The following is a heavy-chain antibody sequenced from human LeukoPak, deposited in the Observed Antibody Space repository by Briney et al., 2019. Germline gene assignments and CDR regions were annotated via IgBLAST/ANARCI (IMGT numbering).Heavy chain of an antibody. CDR3: ARAAYASGPDY. CDR1: GFTFSSYG. V-gene: IGHV3-48*01. CDR2: ISSSSDAM. Sequence: PGGSLRLSCAASGFTFSSYGINWVRQTPGKGLEWVSYISSSSDAMHYADSARGRFTISRDNGKNSLYLQMNSLRAEDTAVYYCARAAYASGPDYWGQGTLVTVSS. J-gene: IGHJ4*02. D-gene: IGHD3-10*01.